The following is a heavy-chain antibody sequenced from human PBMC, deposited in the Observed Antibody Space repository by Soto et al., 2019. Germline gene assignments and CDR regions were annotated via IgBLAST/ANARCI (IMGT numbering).Heavy chain of an antibody. V-gene: IGHV4-39*01. D-gene: IGHD2-15*01. CDR1: GGSIYRSGYY. Sequence: SETLSLTCTVSGGSIYRSGYYWGWIRQPPGRGLGWIGNIDYNGVTYSNPSLKSRVTISRDTSKNQFSLKLTSVTAADTALYYCGKVLVGATGHTDSDSWGPGTLVTVSS. CDR2: IDYNGVT. CDR3: GKVLVGATGHTDSDS. J-gene: IGHJ4*02.